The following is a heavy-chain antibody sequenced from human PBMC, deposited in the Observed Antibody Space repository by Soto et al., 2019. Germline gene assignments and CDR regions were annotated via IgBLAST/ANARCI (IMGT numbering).Heavy chain of an antibody. D-gene: IGHD6-13*01. CDR3: ARADGYSSTWSYYYYYMDV. CDR1: GGSISSHY. V-gene: IGHV4-59*08. Sequence: QVQLQESGPGLVKPSETLSLTCTVSGGSISSHYWSWIRQPPGKGLEWFGYIYYSGGTSYNPSLKSRDHISVDTSKKQFSLELSSVTAADTAVYYCARADGYSSTWSYYYYYMDVWGKGTTVTLSS. J-gene: IGHJ6*03. CDR2: IYYSGGT.